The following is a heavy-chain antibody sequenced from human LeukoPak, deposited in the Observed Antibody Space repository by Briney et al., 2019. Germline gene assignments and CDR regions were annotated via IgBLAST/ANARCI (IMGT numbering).Heavy chain of an antibody. CDR2: IYYSGNT. V-gene: IGHV4-39*01. D-gene: IGHD6-19*01. CDR1: GGSISSISHY. J-gene: IGHJ4*02. CDR3: AGHPAGRTVADSF. Sequence: SDTLSLTCTVSGGSISSISHYWGWIRQPPGKGLEWIGSIYYSGNTFHNPSLKSRVTISVDTSKNQFSLELSSVTAADTAVYYCAGHPAGRTVADSFRGQGTLVTVSS.